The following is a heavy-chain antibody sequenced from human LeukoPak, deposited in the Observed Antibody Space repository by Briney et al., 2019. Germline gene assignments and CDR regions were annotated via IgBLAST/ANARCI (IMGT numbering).Heavy chain of an antibody. J-gene: IGHJ4*02. D-gene: IGHD3-22*01. V-gene: IGHV4-59*08. CDR2: AHYSGRT. Sequence: SETLSLTCTVSGGSMSSDFWSWIRQPPGKGLEWIGCAHYSGRTTYNPSLKSRVTISVDTSKNQFSLRLSSVTAADTAVYYCARHATDSSGYYYYHVDYWGQGTLVTVSS. CDR1: GGSMSSDF. CDR3: ARHATDSSGYYYYHVDY.